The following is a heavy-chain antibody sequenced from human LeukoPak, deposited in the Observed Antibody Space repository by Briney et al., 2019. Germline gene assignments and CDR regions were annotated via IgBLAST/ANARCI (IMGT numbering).Heavy chain of an antibody. CDR1: DGSISNYY. Sequence: PSETLSLTCSVFDGSISNYYWSWIRQPPGKGLEWIGYAYYSGSTTYNPSLESRVTISVDTSKNQFSLKLTAVTAAATAVYYCARNSAVGASRSRFDPWGQGNLVTVSS. V-gene: IGHV4-59*08. J-gene: IGHJ5*02. CDR3: ARNSAVGASRSRFDP. CDR2: AYYSGST. D-gene: IGHD3-16*01.